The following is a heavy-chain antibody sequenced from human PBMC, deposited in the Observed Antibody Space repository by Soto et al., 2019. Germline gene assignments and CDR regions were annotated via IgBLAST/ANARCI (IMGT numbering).Heavy chain of an antibody. Sequence: GGSLRLSCAASGFTFSSYAMHWVRQAPGKGLEWVAVISYDGSNKYYADSVKGRFTISRDNSKNTLYLQMNSLRAEDTAVYYCARERTGSYFDYWGQGTLVTVSS. CDR2: ISYDGSNK. J-gene: IGHJ4*02. CDR3: ARERTGSYFDY. CDR1: GFTFSSYA. V-gene: IGHV3-30-3*01.